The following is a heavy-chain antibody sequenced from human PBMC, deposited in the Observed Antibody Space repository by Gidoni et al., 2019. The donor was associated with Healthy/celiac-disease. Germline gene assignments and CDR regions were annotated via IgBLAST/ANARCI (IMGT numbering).Heavy chain of an antibody. D-gene: IGHD2-2*01. CDR1: GGSISSGDYS. J-gene: IGHJ6*02. Sequence: QVQLQESGPGLVKPSQTLSLTCTVSGGSISSGDYSWSWIRQPPGKGLEWIGYIYYSGSTYYNPSLKSRVTISVDTSKNQFSLKLSSVTAADTAVYYCASSIVVVPAAIARDYYYYGMDVWGQGTTVTVSS. CDR3: ASSIVVVPAAIARDYYYYGMDV. CDR2: IYYSGST. V-gene: IGHV4-30-4*01.